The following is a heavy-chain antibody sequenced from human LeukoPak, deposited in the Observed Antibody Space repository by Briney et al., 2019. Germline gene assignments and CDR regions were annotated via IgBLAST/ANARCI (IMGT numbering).Heavy chain of an antibody. J-gene: IGHJ4*02. CDR2: IVVGSGNA. CDR3: AAGGVQLSVAI. CDR1: GFTFTSSA. V-gene: IGHV1-58*01. D-gene: IGHD5-18*01. Sequence: ASVKVSCKASGFTFTSSAVQWVRQARGQRLEWIGWIVVGSGNANYAQKFQERVTITRDMSTSTAYMELSSLRSEDTAVYYCAAGGVQLSVAIWGQGTLVTVSS.